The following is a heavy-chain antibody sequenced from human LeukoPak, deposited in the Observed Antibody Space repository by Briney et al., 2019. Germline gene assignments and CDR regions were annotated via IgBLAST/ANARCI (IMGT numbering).Heavy chain of an antibody. J-gene: IGHJ3*02. CDR3: ARPSSSWNFVAFDI. V-gene: IGHV3-48*03. Sequence: PGGSLRLSCAASGFTFSSYEMNWVRQAPGKGLEWVSYISSSGSTIYYADSVKGRLTISRDNAKNSLYLQMNSLRAEDTAVYYCARPSSSWNFVAFDIWGQGTMVTVSS. CDR2: ISSSGSTI. D-gene: IGHD6-13*01. CDR1: GFTFSSYE.